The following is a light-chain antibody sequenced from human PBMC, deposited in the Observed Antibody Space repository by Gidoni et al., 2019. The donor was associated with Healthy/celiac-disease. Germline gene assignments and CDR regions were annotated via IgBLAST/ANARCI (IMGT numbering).Light chain of an antibody. V-gene: IGKV3-11*01. CDR2: DAS. CDR3: QQRSNCLT. Sequence: IVLTQSPATLSLSPGERATLSCRASQSVSSYLAWYQQKPGQAPRLLIYDASNRATGIPARFSGSGSGTDFTLTISSLEPEDFAVYYCQQRSNCLTFGPGTKVDIK. J-gene: IGKJ3*01. CDR1: QSVSSY.